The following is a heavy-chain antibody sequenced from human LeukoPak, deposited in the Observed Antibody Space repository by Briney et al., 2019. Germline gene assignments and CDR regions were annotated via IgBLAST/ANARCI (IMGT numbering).Heavy chain of an antibody. V-gene: IGHV1-69*01. J-gene: IGHJ5*02. Sequence: GASVKVSCKASGGTFSSYAISWVRQAPGQGLEWMGGIIPIFGTANYAQKFQGRATITADESTSTAYMELSSLRSEDTAVYYCARDIFEQQLTNRFDPWGQGTLVTVSS. CDR3: ARDIFEQQLTNRFDP. CDR1: GGTFSSYA. CDR2: IIPIFGTA. D-gene: IGHD6-13*01.